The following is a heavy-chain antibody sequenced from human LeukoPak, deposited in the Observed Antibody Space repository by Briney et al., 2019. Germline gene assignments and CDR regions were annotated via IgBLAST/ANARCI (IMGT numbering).Heavy chain of an antibody. Sequence: EASVKVSCKASGYTFTGYYMHWVRRAPGQGLEWMGWVNPNSSGTNFAQKFQGRVTMTRDTSISTAYMELSRLRSDDTAVYFCARDREYRSSSYPLDYWGRGTLVTVSS. CDR1: GYTFTGYY. CDR3: ARDREYRSSSYPLDY. D-gene: IGHD6-6*01. V-gene: IGHV1-2*02. J-gene: IGHJ4*02. CDR2: VNPNSSGT.